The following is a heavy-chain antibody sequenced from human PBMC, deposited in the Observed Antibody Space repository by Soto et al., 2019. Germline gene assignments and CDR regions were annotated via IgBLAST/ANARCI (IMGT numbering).Heavy chain of an antibody. CDR1: GFMFSSYD. Sequence: EAQLVESGGDLVQPGGFLRLSCAASGFMFSSYDMHWVRQGRGKGLEWVAAIGTAGDTYYLGSVKGRFTISRENDKKSLNLQISDIRVEDTAFYYCVRGGPESSGISADEAFDIGGQGTVVTVSS. CDR2: IGTAGDT. J-gene: IGHJ3*02. V-gene: IGHV3-13*01. CDR3: VRGGPESSGISADEAFDI. D-gene: IGHD6-19*01.